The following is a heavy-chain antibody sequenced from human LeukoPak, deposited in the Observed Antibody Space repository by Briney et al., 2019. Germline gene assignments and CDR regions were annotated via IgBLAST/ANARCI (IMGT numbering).Heavy chain of an antibody. V-gene: IGHV4-39*01. D-gene: IGHD2-15*01. CDR1: GGSISSSSYY. CDR3: ARSRGGNEAFDV. Sequence: SETLSPTCTVSGGSISSSSYYWGWIRQPPGKGLEWIGSIYYSGSTYYNPSLKSRVTISVDTSKNQLSLKLSSVTAADTAVYYCARSRGGNEAFDVWGQGTMVTVSS. J-gene: IGHJ3*01. CDR2: IYYSGST.